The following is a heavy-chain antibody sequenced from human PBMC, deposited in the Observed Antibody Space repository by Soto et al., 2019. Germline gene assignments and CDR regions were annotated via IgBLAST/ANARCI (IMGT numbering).Heavy chain of an antibody. J-gene: IGHJ3*02. CDR2: IYYSGST. V-gene: IGHV4-31*02. Sequence: SWICQHPGKGLEWIGYIYYSGSTYYNPSLKSRVTISVDTSKNQFSLKLSSVTAADTAVYYCARMGLLYYYDSSGYTGAFDIWGQGTMVTVSS. D-gene: IGHD3-22*01. CDR3: ARMGLLYYYDSSGYTGAFDI.